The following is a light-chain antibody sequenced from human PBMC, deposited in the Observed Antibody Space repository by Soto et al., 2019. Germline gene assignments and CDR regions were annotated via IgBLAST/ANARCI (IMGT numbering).Light chain of an antibody. Sequence: DIQLTQSPSFLSASVGDRVTITCRASQGISSYLAWYQQKPGTAPKLLIYAASTLQSGVPSRFSGSGSGTEFTLTISSLQPEDFATYYGQQLNSYPLTVGGGTKVEIK. CDR2: AAS. CDR1: QGISSY. J-gene: IGKJ4*01. V-gene: IGKV1-9*01. CDR3: QQLNSYPLT.